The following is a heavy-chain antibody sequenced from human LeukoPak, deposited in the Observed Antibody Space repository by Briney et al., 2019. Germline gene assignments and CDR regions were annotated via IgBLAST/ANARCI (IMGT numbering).Heavy chain of an antibody. J-gene: IGHJ4*02. CDR1: GFTFSTYA. D-gene: IGHD3-16*01. Sequence: QPGGSLRLSCVASGFTFSTYAISWVRQAPGKGLEWVSVIYSGGSTYYAASVKGRFTISRDNSKNTLYLQMNSLGAEDTAVYYCARGGTNFDYWGQGTLVTVSS. CDR3: ARGGTNFDY. CDR2: IYSGGST. V-gene: IGHV3-66*02.